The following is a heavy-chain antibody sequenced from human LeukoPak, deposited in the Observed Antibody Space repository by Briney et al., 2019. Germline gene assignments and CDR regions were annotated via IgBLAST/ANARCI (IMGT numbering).Heavy chain of an antibody. CDR1: RGSFSGYY. J-gene: IGHJ4*02. D-gene: IGHD1-14*01. Sequence: SETLSLTCTVSRGSFSGYYWSWIRQPPGKGLEWIGEINHSGSTNYNPSLKSRVTISVDTSKNQFSLKLSSVTAADTAVYYCARRQYRSYFDYWGRGTLVTVSS. V-gene: IGHV4-34*01. CDR3: ARRQYRSYFDY. CDR2: INHSGST.